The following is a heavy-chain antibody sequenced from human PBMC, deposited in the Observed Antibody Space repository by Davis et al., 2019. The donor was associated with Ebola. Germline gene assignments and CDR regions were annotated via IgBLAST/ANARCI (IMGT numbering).Heavy chain of an antibody. CDR1: GYSFTSYW. V-gene: IGHV5-10-1*01. Sequence: GESLKISCKGSGYSFTSYWISWVRQMPGKGLEWMGRIDPSDSYTNYSPSFQGHVTISADKSISTAYLQWSSLKASDTAMYYCARLSWRYSYGYLRGGDYWGQGTLVTVSS. CDR3: ARLSWRYSYGYLRGGDY. J-gene: IGHJ4*02. CDR2: IDPSDSYT. D-gene: IGHD5-18*01.